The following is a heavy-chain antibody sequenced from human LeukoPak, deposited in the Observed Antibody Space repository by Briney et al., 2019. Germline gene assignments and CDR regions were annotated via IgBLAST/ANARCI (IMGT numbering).Heavy chain of an antibody. CDR3: ARDADTTAFYWYFDL. CDR1: GSTLSHFG. V-gene: IGHV3-33*01. Sequence: GGSLRLSCTASGSTLSHFGMHWVRQAPGKGLELVALMWSDGTKTSYADSVKGRFTISRDISRNTLYLQMNSLRAEDTALYYCARDADTTAFYWYFDLWGRGTLVTVSS. CDR2: MWSDGTKT. D-gene: IGHD2/OR15-2a*01. J-gene: IGHJ2*01.